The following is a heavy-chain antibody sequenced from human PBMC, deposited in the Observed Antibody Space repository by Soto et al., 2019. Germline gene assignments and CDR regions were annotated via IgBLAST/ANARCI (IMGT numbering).Heavy chain of an antibody. Sequence: ASVKVSCKVSGYTLTELSMHWVRQAPGKGLEWMGGFDPEDGETIYAQKFQGRVTMTEDTSTDTAYTELSSLRSEGTAVYYCATGFIIAAGTGAFDIWGQGTMVTV. D-gene: IGHD6-13*01. J-gene: IGHJ3*02. CDR3: ATGFIIAAGTGAFDI. CDR1: GYTLTELS. CDR2: FDPEDGET. V-gene: IGHV1-24*01.